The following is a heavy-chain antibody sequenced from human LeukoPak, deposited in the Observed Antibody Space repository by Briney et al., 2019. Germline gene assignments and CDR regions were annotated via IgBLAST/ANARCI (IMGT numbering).Heavy chain of an antibody. CDR3: AKDGYYYDSSGFDQ. J-gene: IGHJ4*02. D-gene: IGHD3-22*01. Sequence: GGCLRLSCVASVFTFSAYSMRWVRQALGRGLEWVSGLSGNGKNTYYADSVKGRLTISRDNSKNTLYLQMNSLRVEDTAVYYCAKDGYYYDSSGFDQWGRGTLVTVSS. CDR1: VFTFSAYS. CDR2: LSGNGKNT. V-gene: IGHV3-23*01.